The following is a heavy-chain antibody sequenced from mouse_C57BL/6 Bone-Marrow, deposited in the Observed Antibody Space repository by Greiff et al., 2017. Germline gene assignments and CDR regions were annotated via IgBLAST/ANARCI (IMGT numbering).Heavy chain of an antibody. CDR1: GYTFTSYW. J-gene: IGHJ2*01. Sequence: VQLQQPGAELVMPGASVKLSCKASGYTFTSYWMHWVKQRPGQGLEWIGEIDPSDSYTNYNQKFKGKSTLTVDKSSSTAYMQLSSLTSEDSAVYYCARRSYDGLDYWGQGTTRTVSS. CDR2: IDPSDSYT. D-gene: IGHD2-3*01. CDR3: ARRSYDGLDY. V-gene: IGHV1-69*01.